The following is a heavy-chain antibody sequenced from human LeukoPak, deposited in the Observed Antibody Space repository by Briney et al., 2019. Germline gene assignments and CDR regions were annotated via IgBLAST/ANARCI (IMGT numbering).Heavy chain of an antibody. V-gene: IGHV4-39*01. Sequence: SETLSLTCTVSGASISSSSYYWGWLRQPPGKGLEWIGSIYYSGSTYYNPSLKSRVTISVDTSKNQFSLKLSSVTAADTAVYYCARHLLWFGDRPGDFDYWGQGTLVTVSS. J-gene: IGHJ4*02. CDR3: ARHLLWFGDRPGDFDY. CDR2: IYYSGST. D-gene: IGHD3-10*01. CDR1: GASISSSSYY.